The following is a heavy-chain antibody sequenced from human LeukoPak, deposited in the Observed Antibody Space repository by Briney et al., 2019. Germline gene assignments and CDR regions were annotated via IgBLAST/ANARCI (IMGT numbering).Heavy chain of an antibody. D-gene: IGHD2-2*01. CDR1: GYTFTSYY. Sequence: ASVKVSCKASGYTFTSYYMHWVRQAPGQGREWMGIINPSGGSTSYAQKFQGRVTMTRDTSTSTVYMELSSLRSEDPAVYYCARESTKAYNWFDPWGQGTLVTVYS. V-gene: IGHV1-46*01. CDR3: ARESTKAYNWFDP. CDR2: INPSGGST. J-gene: IGHJ5*02.